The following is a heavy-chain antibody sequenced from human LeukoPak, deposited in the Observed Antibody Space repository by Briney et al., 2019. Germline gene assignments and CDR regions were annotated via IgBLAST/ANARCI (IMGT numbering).Heavy chain of an antibody. CDR3: ARDVPVAGSYYFDY. CDR1: GGSFSGYY. CDR2: INHSGST. D-gene: IGHD6-19*01. V-gene: IGHV4-34*01. Sequence: PSETLSLTCAVYGGSFSGYYWSWIRQPPGKGLEWIGEINHSGSTNYNPSLKSRVTISVDTSKNQFSLKLSSVTAADTAVYYCARDVPVAGSYYFDYWGQGTLVTVSS. J-gene: IGHJ4*02.